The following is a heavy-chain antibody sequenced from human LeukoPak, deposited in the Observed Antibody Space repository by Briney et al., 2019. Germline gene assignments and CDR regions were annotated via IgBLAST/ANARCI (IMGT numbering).Heavy chain of an antibody. Sequence: GGSLRLSCAASGFTFNSYGMPWVRQAPGKGLEWVAFIRYDGSYEYYADSVKGRFTISRDNSKTTLYLQMNSLRSEDTAVYYCAKDGGLHLYYYYNYMDTWGKGTTVTVSS. CDR1: GFTFNSYG. J-gene: IGHJ6*03. CDR2: IRYDGSYE. CDR3: AKDGGLHLYYYYNYMDT. V-gene: IGHV3-30*02. D-gene: IGHD5-24*01.